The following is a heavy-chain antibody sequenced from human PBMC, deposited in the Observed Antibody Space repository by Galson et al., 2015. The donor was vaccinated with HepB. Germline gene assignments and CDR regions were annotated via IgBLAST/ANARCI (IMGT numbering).Heavy chain of an antibody. CDR3: ATSFNDGDYLTGEGVDY. D-gene: IGHD4-17*01. CDR2: FDPEDGET. CDR1: GYTLTELY. J-gene: IGHJ4*02. Sequence: SVKVSCKVSGYTLTELYMHWVRQAPGKGLEWMGGFDPEDGETIYAQKFQGRVTMTEDTSTDTAYMELSSLRSEDTAVYYCATSFNDGDYLTGEGVDYWGQGTLVTVSS. V-gene: IGHV1-24*01.